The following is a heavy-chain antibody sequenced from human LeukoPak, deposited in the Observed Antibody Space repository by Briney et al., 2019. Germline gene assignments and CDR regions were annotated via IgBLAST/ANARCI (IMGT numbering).Heavy chain of an antibody. J-gene: IGHJ6*02. CDR2: IKEDGSEK. V-gene: IGHV3-7*05. D-gene: IGHD5-18*01. Sequence: PGGSLRLSCAASGFTFRSYWMSWVRQAPGKGLEWVANIKEDGSEKYYVDSVKGRFTISRDNAMNTLYLQMNSLRADDTAVYYCARGGYSYTWPPSYYYGMDVWGQGTTVTASS. CDR1: GFTFRSYW. CDR3: ARGGYSYTWPPSYYYGMDV.